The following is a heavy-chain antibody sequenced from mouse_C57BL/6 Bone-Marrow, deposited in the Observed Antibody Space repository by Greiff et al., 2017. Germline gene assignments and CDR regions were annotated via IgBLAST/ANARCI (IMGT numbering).Heavy chain of an antibody. V-gene: IGHV14-4*01. Sequence: VQLQQSGAELVRPGASVKLSCTASGFNIKDDYMPWVKQRPEQGLEWIGWIDPENGDTEYASKFQGKATITADTSSNTAYLQLSSLTSEDTAVYCCTTNGYYGYAMDYWGQGTSVTVSS. CDR3: TTNGYYGYAMDY. CDR1: GFNIKDDY. CDR2: IDPENGDT. D-gene: IGHD2-3*01. J-gene: IGHJ4*01.